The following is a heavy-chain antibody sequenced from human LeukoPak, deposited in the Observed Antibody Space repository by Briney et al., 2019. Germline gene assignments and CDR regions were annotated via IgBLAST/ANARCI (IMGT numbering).Heavy chain of an antibody. D-gene: IGHD5-18*01. CDR1: GFTFSSCA. J-gene: IGHJ2*01. Sequence: GGSLRLSCAASGFTFSSCAMSWVRQAPGKGLEWVSTLIGSGYSTYYADSVKGRFTISRDNSKNTLHLHMNSLRAEDTAVYYCAKMKGSAMVKWYSDLWGRGTLVTVSS. CDR2: LIGSGYST. V-gene: IGHV3-23*01. CDR3: AKMKGSAMVKWYSDL.